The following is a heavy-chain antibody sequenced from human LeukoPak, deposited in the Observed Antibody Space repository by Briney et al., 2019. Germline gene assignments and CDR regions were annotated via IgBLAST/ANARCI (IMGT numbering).Heavy chain of an antibody. Sequence: PGESLKISCKGSGYGFTSYWIGWVRQIPGKGLEGMGIIYPSDSDTRYSPSFQGQVTISADKSISTAYLQWSSLKASDTAMYYCARRQSAIYCSGNKCYFDYWGQGTLVTVSS. CDR1: GYGFTSYW. V-gene: IGHV5-51*01. J-gene: IGHJ4*02. CDR3: ARRQSAIYCSGNKCYFDY. D-gene: IGHD2-15*01. CDR2: IYPSDSDT.